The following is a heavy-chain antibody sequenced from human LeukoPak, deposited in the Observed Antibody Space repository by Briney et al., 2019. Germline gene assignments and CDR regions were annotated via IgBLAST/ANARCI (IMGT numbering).Heavy chain of an antibody. Sequence: SVKVSCRASGGTFSSYAISWVRQAPGQGLEWMGGIIPIFGTANYAQKFQGRVTITADESTSTAYMELRSLRSDDTAVYYCAVGIAARRGFDPWGQGTLVTVSS. CDR3: AVGIAARRGFDP. D-gene: IGHD6-6*01. CDR1: GGTFSSYA. V-gene: IGHV1-69*01. J-gene: IGHJ5*02. CDR2: IIPIFGTA.